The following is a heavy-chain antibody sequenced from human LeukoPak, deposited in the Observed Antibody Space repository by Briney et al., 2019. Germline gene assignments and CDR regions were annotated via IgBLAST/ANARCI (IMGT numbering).Heavy chain of an antibody. CDR1: GGSISSSSYY. CDR2: IYYSGST. J-gene: IGHJ4*02. CDR3: ASQAGLSSSGFDY. D-gene: IGHD6-6*01. Sequence: SETLPLTCTVSGGSISSSSYYWGWIRQPPGKGLEWIGSIYYSGSTYYNPSLKSRVTISVDTSKNQFSLKLSSVTAADTAVYYCASQAGLSSSGFDYWGQGTLVTVSS. V-gene: IGHV4-39*01.